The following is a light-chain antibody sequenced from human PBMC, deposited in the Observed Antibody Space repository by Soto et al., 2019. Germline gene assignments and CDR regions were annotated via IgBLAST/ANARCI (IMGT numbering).Light chain of an antibody. Sequence: DVVMTQSPLSLPVTPGESASISCRSSQSLLQSNGYNYVDWYLQKPGQSPQLLIYLGSLRASGVPDRFSGSGSGTHFTLKNSRMEAEDVGVYSCMQAPQTPPYTFGQGTNVEIK. V-gene: IGKV2-28*01. CDR2: LGS. CDR3: MQAPQTPPYT. CDR1: QSLLQSNGYNY. J-gene: IGKJ2*01.